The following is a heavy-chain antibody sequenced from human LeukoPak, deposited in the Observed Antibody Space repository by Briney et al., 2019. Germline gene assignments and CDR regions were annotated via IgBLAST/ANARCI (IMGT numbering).Heavy chain of an antibody. V-gene: IGHV3-66*02. D-gene: IGHD3-3*01. CDR2: IYSGGST. CDR3: ARYHYDFWSGYFDY. CDR1: GFTVRSNY. Sequence: GGSLRLSRAASGFTVRSNYMSSVPAAPGKGLERGSVIYSGGSTYYAESVKGRFTSSRDNSKNTLYLKMNSLRAEDTAVYYSARYHYDFWSGYFDYWGQGTLVTVSS. J-gene: IGHJ4*02.